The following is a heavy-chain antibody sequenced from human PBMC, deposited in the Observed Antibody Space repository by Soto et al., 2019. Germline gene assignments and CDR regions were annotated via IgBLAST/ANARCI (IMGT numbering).Heavy chain of an antibody. V-gene: IGHV3-23*01. CDR3: AKGSTMPPGFDY. J-gene: IGHJ4*02. D-gene: IGHD1-1*01. Sequence: GGALRLSCAVSGFTFSNFPMPWVRQAPGKGLEWVSAIRNTGESTYYADSVKGRFTISRDNSKNTLYLQMNSLRPDDTAVHYCAKGSTMPPGFDYWGQGA. CDR1: GFTFSNFP. CDR2: IRNTGEST.